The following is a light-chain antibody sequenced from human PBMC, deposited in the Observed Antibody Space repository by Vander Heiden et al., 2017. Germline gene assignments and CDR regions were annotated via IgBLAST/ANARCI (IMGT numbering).Light chain of an antibody. CDR1: QSLLHRNPYNY. CDR3: MQALQTPKT. V-gene: IGKV2-28*01. CDR2: LGS. Sequence: DLVLPQPPLSLPATPGAPAPTSCRPSQSLLHRNPYNYLAWSLQTPGQPPQPLISLGSRRACGGPDRVSGGGSGTDFTLKISRVEAEDVGVYYCMQALQTPKTFGQGTKVEIK. J-gene: IGKJ1*01.